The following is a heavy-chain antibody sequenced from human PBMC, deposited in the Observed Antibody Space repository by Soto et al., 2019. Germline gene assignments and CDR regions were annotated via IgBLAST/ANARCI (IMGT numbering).Heavy chain of an antibody. CDR2: ITRDGGST. CDR1: GFTFSNSA. D-gene: IGHD3-10*01. CDR3: ARGSEGWVGEFWH. V-gene: IGHV3-64*07. Sequence: EVQLVESGGGLVQPGGSLRLSCVASGFTFSNSAMHWVRQPPGEGLEYVSSITRDGGSTQYADTVRARFTISRDNSKNTLYLQMGSLRPEDMAVYYCARGSEGWVGEFWHWGQGTLVTVSS. J-gene: IGHJ4*02.